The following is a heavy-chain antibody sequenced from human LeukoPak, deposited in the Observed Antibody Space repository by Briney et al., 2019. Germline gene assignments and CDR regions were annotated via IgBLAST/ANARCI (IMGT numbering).Heavy chain of an antibody. D-gene: IGHD3-22*01. CDR2: ISYDGSNK. V-gene: IGHV3-30*04. CDR3: AATYYYDSSGYYPSPNDAFDI. J-gene: IGHJ3*02. Sequence: PGGSLRLSCAASGFTFSSYAMHWVRQAPGKGLEWVAVISYDGSNKYYADSVKGRFTISRDNSKNTLYLQMNSLRAEDTAVYYCAATYYYDSSGYYPSPNDAFDIWGQGTMVTVSS. CDR1: GFTFSSYA.